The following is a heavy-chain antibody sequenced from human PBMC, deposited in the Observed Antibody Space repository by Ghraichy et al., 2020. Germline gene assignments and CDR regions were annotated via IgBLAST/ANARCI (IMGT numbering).Heavy chain of an antibody. J-gene: IGHJ2*01. Sequence: SQTLSLTCTVSGGSISSYYWSWIRQPPGKGLEWIGYIYYSGSTNYNPSLKSRVTISVDTSKNQFSLKLSSVTAADTAVYYCARVGSTVTYFPEWYFDLWGRGTLVTVSS. D-gene: IGHD4-17*01. CDR1: GGSISSYY. CDR3: ARVGSTVTYFPEWYFDL. CDR2: IYYSGST. V-gene: IGHV4-59*01.